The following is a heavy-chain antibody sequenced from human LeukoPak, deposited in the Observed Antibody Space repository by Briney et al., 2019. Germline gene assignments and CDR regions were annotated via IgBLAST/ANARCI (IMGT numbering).Heavy chain of an antibody. D-gene: IGHD3-22*01. Sequence: SETLSLTCTVSGGSISSYYWSWIRQPPGKGLEWIGYIYYSGSTNYNPSLKSRVTISVDTSKNQFSLKLSSVTAADTAVYYCAREGSSGNYAWFDAWGQATLVTVSS. V-gene: IGHV4-59*01. CDR1: GGSISSYY. CDR2: IYYSGST. CDR3: AREGSSGNYAWFDA. J-gene: IGHJ5*02.